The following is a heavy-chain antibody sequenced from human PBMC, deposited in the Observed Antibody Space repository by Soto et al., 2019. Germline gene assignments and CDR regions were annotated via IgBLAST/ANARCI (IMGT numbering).Heavy chain of an antibody. J-gene: IGHJ6*02. CDR1: GYSVTSSDYY. D-gene: IGHD2-15*01. CDR2: MFYSGLT. V-gene: IGHV4-39*01. Sequence: SETLSLTCSVSGYSVTSSDYYWAWIRQPPGKGLEWIGSMFYSGLTYYNPSLKSRVTLSVDTSKNLFSVRLNSVTAADTAVYYCAPLSVSLSGPYGIHVWGQGTTVTVPS. CDR3: APLSVSLSGPYGIHV.